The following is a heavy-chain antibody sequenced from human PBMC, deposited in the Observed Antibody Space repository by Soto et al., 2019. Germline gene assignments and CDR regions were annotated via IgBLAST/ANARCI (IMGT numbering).Heavy chain of an antibody. CDR1: GYTFSDYY. Sequence: GGSLRLSCAASGYTFSDYYMSWIRQAPGKGLEWISYIDTSGTKIYYADSVKGRFTITRDNAKNSLYLEMNSLRDEDTAVYYCASHYDMWSGYLSPVDYWGQGILVTVSS. CDR3: ASHYDMWSGYLSPVDY. D-gene: IGHD3-3*01. V-gene: IGHV3-11*01. CDR2: IDTSGTKI. J-gene: IGHJ4*02.